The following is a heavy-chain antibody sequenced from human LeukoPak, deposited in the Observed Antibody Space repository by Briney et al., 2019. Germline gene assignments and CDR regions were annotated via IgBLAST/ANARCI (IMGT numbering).Heavy chain of an antibody. J-gene: IGHJ4*02. D-gene: IGHD1-26*01. V-gene: IGHV3-30-3*01. Sequence: GRSLRLSCAASGFTFSRYAIHWVRQAPGKGLEWVAVISYDGSNNYYADSVKGRFTISRDNSKTTLYLQMNSLRAEDTAVYYCARDPWDPTPRIDYWGQGTLVTVSS. CDR3: ARDPWDPTPRIDY. CDR2: ISYDGSNN. CDR1: GFTFSRYA.